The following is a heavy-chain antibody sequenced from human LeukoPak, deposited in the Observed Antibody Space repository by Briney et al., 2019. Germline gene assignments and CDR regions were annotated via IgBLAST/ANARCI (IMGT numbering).Heavy chain of an antibody. D-gene: IGHD2/OR15-2a*01. Sequence: QTGGSLRLSCAASGFTFSTYNMSWVRQAPGKGLEWVSSISGSGGSTYYADSVKGRFTISRDNSKNTLYLQMNSLRAEDTAVYYCAKGPLLWNWGQGTLVTVSS. J-gene: IGHJ4*02. CDR3: AKGPLLWN. CDR2: ISGSGGST. V-gene: IGHV3-23*01. CDR1: GFTFSTYN.